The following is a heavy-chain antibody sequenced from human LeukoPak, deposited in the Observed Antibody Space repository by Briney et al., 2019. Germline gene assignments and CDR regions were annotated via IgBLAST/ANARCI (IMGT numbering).Heavy chain of an antibody. Sequence: ASVKVSCKASGYTFTGYYMHWVRQAPGQGLEWMGWINPNSGGTNYAQKFQGRVTMTRDTSTSTVYMELSSLRSEDTAVYYCARDQTPDGMDVWGQGTTVTVSS. CDR3: ARDQTPDGMDV. V-gene: IGHV1-2*02. CDR2: INPNSGGT. J-gene: IGHJ6*02. CDR1: GYTFTGYY.